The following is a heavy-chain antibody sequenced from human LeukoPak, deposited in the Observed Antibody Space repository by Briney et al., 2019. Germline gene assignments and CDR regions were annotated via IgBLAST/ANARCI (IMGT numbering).Heavy chain of an antibody. D-gene: IGHD3-22*01. CDR2: IYYSGST. Sequence: SETLSLTCTVSGGSISSGGYYWSWIRQHPGKGLEWIGYIYYSGSTYYNPSLKSRVTISVDTSKNQFSLKLSSVTAADTAVYYCARVVTRSGSSGYYTAWGQGTLVTVSS. CDR3: ARVVTRSGSSGYYTA. V-gene: IGHV4-31*03. J-gene: IGHJ5*02. CDR1: GGSISSGGYY.